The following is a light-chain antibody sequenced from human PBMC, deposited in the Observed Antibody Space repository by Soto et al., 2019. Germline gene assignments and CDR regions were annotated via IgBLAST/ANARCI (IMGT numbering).Light chain of an antibody. J-gene: IGLJ3*02. CDR1: SSNIGSNY. CDR3: SAWDGSRSGPV. Sequence: QSVLTQPPSASGTPGQRVTISCSGSSSNIGSNYVYWYRQLPGTAPNVLIYRNDERPSGVPDRFSVSKSGSSASLAISGLRSEDEADYYCSAWDGSRSGPVFGRGTKLTVL. V-gene: IGLV1-47*01. CDR2: RND.